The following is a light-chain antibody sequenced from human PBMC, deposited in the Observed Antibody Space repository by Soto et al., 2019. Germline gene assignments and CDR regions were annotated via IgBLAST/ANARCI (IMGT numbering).Light chain of an antibody. V-gene: IGKV3-15*01. CDR1: QSVSSD. CDR3: QQYNNWPPIT. J-gene: IGKJ5*01. Sequence: EIVMTQSPATLSVSPGERATLSCRASQSVSSDLAWYQQKPGQAPSLLIYGASTRATGVPARFSGSGSGTEFTLTISSLQSEDFAVYYCQQYNNWPPITFGQGTRLEIK. CDR2: GAS.